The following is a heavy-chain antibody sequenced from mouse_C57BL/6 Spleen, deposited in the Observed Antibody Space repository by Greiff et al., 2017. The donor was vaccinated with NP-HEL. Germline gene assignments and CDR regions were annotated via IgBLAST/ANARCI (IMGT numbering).Heavy chain of an antibody. CDR2: IWTGGGT. V-gene: IGHV2-9-1*01. CDR3: ARKGSSGYENYFDY. J-gene: IGHJ2*01. CDR1: GFSLTSYA. Sequence: VMLVESGPGLVAPSQSLSITCTVSGFSLTSYAISWVRQPPGKGLEWLGVIWTGGGTNYNSALKSRLSISKDNSKSQVFLKMNSLQTDDTARYYCARKGSSGYENYFDYWGQGTTLTVSS. D-gene: IGHD3-2*02.